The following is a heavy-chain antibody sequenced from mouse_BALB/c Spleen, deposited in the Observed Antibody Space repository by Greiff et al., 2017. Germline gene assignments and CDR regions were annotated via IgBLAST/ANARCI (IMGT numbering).Heavy chain of an antibody. V-gene: IGHV2-6-2*01. CDR3: ARHDGNYEAMDY. Sequence: VMLVESGPDLVAPSQSLSITCTVSGFSLTSYGVHWVRQPPGKGLEWLVVIWSDGSTTYNSALKSRLSISKDNSKSQVFLKMNSLQTDDTAMYYCARHDGNYEAMDYWGQGTSVTVSS. D-gene: IGHD2-1*01. J-gene: IGHJ4*01. CDR1: GFSLTSYG. CDR2: IWSDGST.